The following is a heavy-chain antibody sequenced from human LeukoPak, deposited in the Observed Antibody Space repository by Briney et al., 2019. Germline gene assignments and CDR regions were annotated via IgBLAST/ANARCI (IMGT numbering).Heavy chain of an antibody. Sequence: SETLSLTCTVSGDSISSYYYTWIRQPPGKGLEWSGYVSHSGSTNYNPSLKSRVAMSLDTSKNQFSLKLSSVTAADTAVYYCTRAPLRSATDHWGQGALVTVSS. V-gene: IGHV4-59*08. J-gene: IGHJ4*02. CDR3: TRAPLRSATDH. CDR2: VSHSGST. D-gene: IGHD3-10*01. CDR1: GDSISSYY.